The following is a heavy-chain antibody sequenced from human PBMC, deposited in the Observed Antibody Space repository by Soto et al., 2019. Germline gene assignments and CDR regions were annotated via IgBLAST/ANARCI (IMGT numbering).Heavy chain of an antibody. D-gene: IGHD5-18*01. CDR1: GGSITNYY. CDR2: ISYTGST. Sequence: SETLSLTCTVSGGSITNYYWTWVRQSPGKGLEWIGYISYTGSTNYNPSLKSRVTMSVDTSKNQFSLRLGSVTAADTAVYYCAMGPRGYNYGDQPNLDYWGQGTLVTVSS. J-gene: IGHJ4*02. CDR3: AMGPRGYNYGDQPNLDY. V-gene: IGHV4-59*01.